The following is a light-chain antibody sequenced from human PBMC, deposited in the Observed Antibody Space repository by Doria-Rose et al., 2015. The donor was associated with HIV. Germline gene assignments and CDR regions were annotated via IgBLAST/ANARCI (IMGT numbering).Light chain of an antibody. CDR1: QSLLYTSKNY. Sequence: DIRLTQSPESLGMSLGERATLNCKSNQSLLYTSKNYLAWYQQKPGQPPNLWIYWASTRQSGVPARFSGSGSGTDFTLTISSREAEDVAVYDCQQYYDTPSFGPGTTVDIK. CDR2: WAS. J-gene: IGKJ3*01. V-gene: IGKV4-1*01. CDR3: QQYYDTPS.